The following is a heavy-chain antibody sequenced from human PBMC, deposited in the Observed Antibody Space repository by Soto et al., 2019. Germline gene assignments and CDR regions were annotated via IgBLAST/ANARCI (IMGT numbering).Heavy chain of an antibody. V-gene: IGHV3-23*01. Sequence: GGSLRLSCAASGFTFSSYAMSWVRQAPGKGLEWVSAISGSGGSTYYADSVKGRFIVSRDNTRNSLDLQMNSLRVEDSAVYFCAAWDISNIWGQGILVTVSS. CDR2: ISGSGGST. CDR1: GFTFSSYA. D-gene: IGHD2-15*01. J-gene: IGHJ4*02. CDR3: AAWDISNI.